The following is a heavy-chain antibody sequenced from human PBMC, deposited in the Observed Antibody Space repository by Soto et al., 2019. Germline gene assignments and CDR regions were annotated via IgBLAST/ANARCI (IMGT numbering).Heavy chain of an antibody. D-gene: IGHD5-12*01. Sequence: PSETLSLTCAVYGGSFSGYYWSWIRQPPGKGLEWIGEINHSGSTNYNPSLKSRVTISVDTSKNQFSLKLSSVTAADTAVYYCARARLSGYSPRPGLDYWGQGTPVTVSS. CDR1: GGSFSGYY. CDR2: INHSGST. J-gene: IGHJ4*02. CDR3: ARARLSGYSPRPGLDY. V-gene: IGHV4-34*01.